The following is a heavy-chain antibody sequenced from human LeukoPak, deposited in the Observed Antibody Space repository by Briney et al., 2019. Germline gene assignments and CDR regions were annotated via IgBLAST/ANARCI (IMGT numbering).Heavy chain of an antibody. CDR1: GFTVSSNY. J-gene: IGHJ3*02. V-gene: IGHV3-53*04. D-gene: IGHD5-12*01. Sequence: GGSLRLSCAASGFTVSSNYMSWVRQAPGKRLEWVSVIYSDDSTYYADSVKGRFTISRHNSKNTLYLQMNSLRAEDTAVYYCARGGYSGYDRDAFDIWGQGTMVTVSS. CDR3: ARGGYSGYDRDAFDI. CDR2: IYSDDST.